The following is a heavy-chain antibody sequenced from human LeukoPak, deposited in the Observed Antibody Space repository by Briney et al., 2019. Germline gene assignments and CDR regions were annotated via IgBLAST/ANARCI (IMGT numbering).Heavy chain of an antibody. CDR1: GFMFYDYA. V-gene: IGHV3-49*04. CDR2: IRSKGYGGTT. Sequence: SLRLSCTGSGFMFYDYALTWVRQAPGQGREWISFIRSKGYGGTTDYAASVKGRFTISRDDSKGVLYLQMNSLKADDTAVYFCTGNRGGQLPFDYWGRGTHVTVPS. J-gene: IGHJ4*02. D-gene: IGHD1-1*01. CDR3: TGNRGGQLPFDY.